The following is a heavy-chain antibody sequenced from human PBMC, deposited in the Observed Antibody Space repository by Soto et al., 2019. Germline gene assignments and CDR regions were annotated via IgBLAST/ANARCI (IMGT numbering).Heavy chain of an antibody. CDR2: ISGGGGTI. Sequence: GGSLRLSCAASGFTFSNFAMTWVRQAPGKGLEWVSAISGGGGTIYYADSVKGRFTISRDNSKNTLYLQMNSLRAEDTAVYYCAKLRGYSPRRQYFDHWGQGTLVTVSS. V-gene: IGHV3-23*01. CDR3: AKLRGYSPRRQYFDH. CDR1: GFTFSNFA. J-gene: IGHJ4*02. D-gene: IGHD5-18*01.